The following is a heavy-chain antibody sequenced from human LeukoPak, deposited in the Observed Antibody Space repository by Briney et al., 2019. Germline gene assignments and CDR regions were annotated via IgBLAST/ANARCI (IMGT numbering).Heavy chain of an antibody. Sequence: GGSLRLSCAASGFTFSSYWMHWVRQPPGKGLVWVSRVNGDGSITTYADSVEGRFTISRDNAKNTLYLQMNSLRAEDTAVYYRVRGTIAAAGRSDYWGQGTLVTVSS. D-gene: IGHD6-13*01. V-gene: IGHV3-74*01. CDR3: VRGTIAAAGRSDY. CDR2: VNGDGSIT. CDR1: GFTFSSYW. J-gene: IGHJ4*02.